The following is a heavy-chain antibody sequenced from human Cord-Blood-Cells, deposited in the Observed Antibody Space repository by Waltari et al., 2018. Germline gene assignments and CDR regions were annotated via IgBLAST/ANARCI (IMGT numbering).Heavy chain of an antibody. D-gene: IGHD6-13*01. CDR1: GGTFSSYA. CDR2: IIPIFGKA. V-gene: IGHV1-69*06. J-gene: IGHJ6*02. CDR3: ARDRVKSGYSSSWYYYYYGMDV. Sequence: QVQLVQSGVEVKKPGSSVKVSCKASGGTFSSYAISWVRQAPGQGLEWMGGIIPIFGKATYAQKFQGRVTITADKSTSTAYMELSSLRSEDTAVYYCARDRVKSGYSSSWYYYYYGMDVWGQGTTVTVSS.